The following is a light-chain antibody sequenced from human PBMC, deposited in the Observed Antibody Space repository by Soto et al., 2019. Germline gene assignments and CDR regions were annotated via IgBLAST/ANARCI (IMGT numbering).Light chain of an antibody. J-gene: IGKJ1*01. CDR2: DVS. CDR3: QQYHTDWT. CDR1: QSINYW. V-gene: IGKV1-5*01. Sequence: IQMTQAPTTLCASIARRVIITRRASQSINYWLAWYQQKPGKAPKVLIYDVSTLESGVPSRFSGSGSGTEFTLTISSLQSDDLATYYCQQYHTDWTFGQGAEVDI.